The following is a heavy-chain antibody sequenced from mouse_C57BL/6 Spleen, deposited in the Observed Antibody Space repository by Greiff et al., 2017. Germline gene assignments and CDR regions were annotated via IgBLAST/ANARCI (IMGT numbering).Heavy chain of an antibody. CDR1: GYTFTSYW. D-gene: IGHD1-1*01. Sequence: QVQLQQPGAELVRPGSSVKLSCKASGYTFTSYWMHWVKQRPIQGLEWIGNIDPSDSETHYNQKFKDKATLTVDKYSSTSYMQLSSLTSEDSAVYYCASSGTTVVEETWFAYWGQGTLVTVSA. CDR2: IDPSDSET. V-gene: IGHV1-52*01. CDR3: ASSGTTVVEETWFAY. J-gene: IGHJ3*01.